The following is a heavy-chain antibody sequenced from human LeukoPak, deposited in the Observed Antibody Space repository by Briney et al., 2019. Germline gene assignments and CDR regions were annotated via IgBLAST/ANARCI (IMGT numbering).Heavy chain of an antibody. J-gene: IGHJ5*02. CDR3: ARVGVDTPRNNWFDP. V-gene: IGHV3-11*06. CDR2: ISGSSSYI. D-gene: IGHD2-2*02. CDR1: GFTFSDYY. Sequence: GGSLRLSCAASGFTFSDYYMSWIRQAPGKGLEWVSYISGSSSYINYADSVKGRFTISRDNAKNLLYLQMNSLGAEDTAVYYCARVGVDTPRNNWFDPWGQGTLVTVSS.